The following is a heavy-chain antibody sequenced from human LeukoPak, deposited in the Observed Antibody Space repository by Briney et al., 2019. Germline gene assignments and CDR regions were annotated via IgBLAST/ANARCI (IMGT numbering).Heavy chain of an antibody. J-gene: IGHJ4*02. CDR1: GGSISSGDYY. D-gene: IGHD4-11*01. V-gene: IGHV4-30-4*08. CDR3: ARGEVTTYYIDY. CDR2: IYYSGST. Sequence: PSETLSLTCTVSGGSISSGDYYWSWIRQPPGKGLEWIGYIYYSGSTYYNSSLKSRVTISVDTSKNQFSLKLSSVTAADTAGYYCARGEVTTYYIDYWGQGTLVTVSS.